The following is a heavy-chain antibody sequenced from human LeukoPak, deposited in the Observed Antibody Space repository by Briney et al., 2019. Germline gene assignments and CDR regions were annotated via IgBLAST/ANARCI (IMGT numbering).Heavy chain of an antibody. V-gene: IGHV3-30*18. J-gene: IGHJ4*02. Sequence: GGSLTLSCAASGFTFNNYAMHWVRKAPGKGGGGVALISYDGRNEYYADSVMGRFTISRDNPENTLYLQMNSLSVEDTAVYYCAKANNYDGSGYYKFWGQGTLVTVSS. D-gene: IGHD3-22*01. CDR1: GFTFNNYA. CDR3: AKANNYDGSGYYKF. CDR2: ISYDGRNE.